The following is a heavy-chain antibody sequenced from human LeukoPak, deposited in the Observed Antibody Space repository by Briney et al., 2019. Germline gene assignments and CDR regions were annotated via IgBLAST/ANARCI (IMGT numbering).Heavy chain of an antibody. D-gene: IGHD5-18*01. CDR1: GYTFTSYA. V-gene: IGHV1-3*01. CDR3: ARERLHDEGSYYYGMDV. Sequence: RASVKVSCKASGYTFTSYAMHWVRQAPGQRLEWMGWINAGNGNTKYSQKFQGRVTITRDTSASTAYMELSSLRSEDTAVYYCARERLHDEGSYYYGMDVWGQGTTVTVSS. J-gene: IGHJ6*02. CDR2: INAGNGNT.